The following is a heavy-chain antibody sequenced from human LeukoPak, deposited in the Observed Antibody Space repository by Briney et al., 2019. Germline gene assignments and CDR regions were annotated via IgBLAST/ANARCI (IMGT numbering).Heavy chain of an antibody. CDR1: GFIVSSPH. V-gene: IGHV3-66*02. D-gene: IGHD3-16*01. Sequence: GGSLRLSCAVSGFIVSSPHMTWVRHAPGKGLEWVSVIYSGGTTYYADSVKGRFTISRANSKNSLYLQMDSLRPEDTAVYYCARAINRDYDPYYYYYMDVWGKGTTVTVSS. J-gene: IGHJ6*03. CDR3: ARAINRDYDPYYYYYMDV. CDR2: IYSGGTT.